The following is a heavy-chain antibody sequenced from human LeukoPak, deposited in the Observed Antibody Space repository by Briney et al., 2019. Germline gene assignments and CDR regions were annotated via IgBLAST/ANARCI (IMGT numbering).Heavy chain of an antibody. D-gene: IGHD6-13*01. V-gene: IGHV3-9*01. J-gene: IGHJ4*02. CDR3: AKDLMYSSSRYGSGRGLDY. CDR1: GFTFDDYA. Sequence: PGRSLRLSCAASGFTFDDYAMHWVRQAPGKGLEWVSGISWNSGSIGYADSVKGRFTISRENAKNSLYLQMNSLRAEDTALYYCAKDLMYSSSRYGSGRGLDYWGQGTLVTVSS. CDR2: ISWNSGSI.